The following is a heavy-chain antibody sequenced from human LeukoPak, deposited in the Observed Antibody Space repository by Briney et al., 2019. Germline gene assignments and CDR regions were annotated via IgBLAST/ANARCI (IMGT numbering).Heavy chain of an antibody. CDR3: ASGHVGSGSQFFPRRRHYYYMDV. CDR2: INHSGST. V-gene: IGHV4-34*01. CDR1: GGSFSGYY. Sequence: SETLSLTCAVYGGSFSGYYWSWIRQPPGKGLEWIGEINHSGSTNYNPSLKSRVTISVDTSKNQFSLKLSSVTAADTAVYYCASGHVGSGSQFFPRRRHYYYMDVWGKGTTVTVSS. J-gene: IGHJ6*03. D-gene: IGHD3-10*01.